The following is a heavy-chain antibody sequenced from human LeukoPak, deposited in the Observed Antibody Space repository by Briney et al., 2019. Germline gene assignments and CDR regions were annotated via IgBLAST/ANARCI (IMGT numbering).Heavy chain of an antibody. D-gene: IGHD1-1*01. CDR3: TRVTEWNDFDY. V-gene: IGHV4-59*01. J-gene: IGHJ4*02. CDR1: GGSITGYY. Sequence: SETLSLTCTVPGGSITGYYWSWIRQFPGKGLEWIGYIYHTGSTNYNPSLKSRVTLSVDTSKNQFSLILTSVTAADTAMYFCTRVTEWNDFDYWGQGTLVTVSS. CDR2: IYHTGST.